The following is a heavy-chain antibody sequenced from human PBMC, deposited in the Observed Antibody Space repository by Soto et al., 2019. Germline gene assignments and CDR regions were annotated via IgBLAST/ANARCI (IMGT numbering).Heavy chain of an antibody. Sequence: QITLTESGPTRVKPTQTLTLTCTFSGLSLTTRPAGVGWVRQPPGKAPEWLGFIYWDDDKRYSPSLKSRLTITKXXSXNXGVLTMTNMDPVDTATYYCAHRRDYSGSWNEGTFDYWGQGTPVTVSS. CDR2: IYWDDDK. V-gene: IGHV2-5*02. D-gene: IGHD3-22*01. CDR3: AHRRDYSGSWNEGTFDY. CDR1: GLSLTTRPAG. J-gene: IGHJ4*02.